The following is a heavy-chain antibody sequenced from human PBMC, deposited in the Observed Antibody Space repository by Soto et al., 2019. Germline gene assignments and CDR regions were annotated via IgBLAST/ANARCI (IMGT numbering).Heavy chain of an antibody. CDR2: ISSSSSTI. CDR1: GFTLRSHR. Sequence: GALRPSCAAPGFTLRSHRMKLVPPAPGKGLEWVSYISSSSSTIYYADSVKGRFTISRDNAKNSLYLQMNSLRAEDTAVYYCARDLRGYDFLDYWGQGTLVTVSS. CDR3: ARDLRGYDFLDY. D-gene: IGHD5-12*01. J-gene: IGHJ4*02. V-gene: IGHV3-48*01.